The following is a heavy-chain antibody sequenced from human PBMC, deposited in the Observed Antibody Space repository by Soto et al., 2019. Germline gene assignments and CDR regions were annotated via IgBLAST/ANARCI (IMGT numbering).Heavy chain of an antibody. CDR2: IIPILGIP. CDR3: ARGLYYYDSSVTGTGFDY. Sequence: QVQLVQSGAEVKKPGSSVKVSCKASGGTFSSYTISWVRQAPGQGLEWMGRIIPILGIPNYAQKFQGRVTLTADXXTXPXXMELSGLRSEDTAVYYCARGLYYYDSSVTGTGFDYWGQGTLVTVSS. V-gene: IGHV1-69*02. J-gene: IGHJ4*02. D-gene: IGHD3-22*01. CDR1: GGTFSSYT.